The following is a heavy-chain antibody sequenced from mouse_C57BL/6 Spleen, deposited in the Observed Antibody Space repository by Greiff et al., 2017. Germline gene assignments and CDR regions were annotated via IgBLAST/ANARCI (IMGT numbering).Heavy chain of an antibody. Sequence: DVKLVESGGGLVKPGGSLKLSCAASGFTFSSYTMSWVRQTPEKRLEWVATISGGGGNTYYPDSVKGRFTISRDNAKNTLYLQMSSLRSEDTALYYCARRSTKEGYFDYWGQGTTLTVSS. CDR1: GFTFSSYT. J-gene: IGHJ2*01. D-gene: IGHD1-1*01. CDR2: ISGGGGNT. CDR3: ARRSTKEGYFDY. V-gene: IGHV5-9*01.